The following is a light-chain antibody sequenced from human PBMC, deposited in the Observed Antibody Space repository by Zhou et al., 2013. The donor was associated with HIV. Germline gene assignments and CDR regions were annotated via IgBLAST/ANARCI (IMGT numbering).Light chain of an antibody. V-gene: IGKV1-27*01. CDR2: AAS. Sequence: IRMTQSPSSFSASTGDRVTITCRASQGISNYLAWYQQKPGKVPKVLIYAASTLQSGVPSRFSGSGSGTDFTLTISSLQPEDVATYYCQKYNSAPTWTFGQGTKVEIK. J-gene: IGKJ1*01. CDR3: QKYNSAPTWT. CDR1: QGISNY.